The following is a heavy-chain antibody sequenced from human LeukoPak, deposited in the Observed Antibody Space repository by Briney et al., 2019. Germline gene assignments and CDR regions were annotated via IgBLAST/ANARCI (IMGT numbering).Heavy chain of an antibody. CDR3: AAGPPGDVAFDI. J-gene: IGHJ3*02. D-gene: IGHD2-2*01. CDR2: IIPIFGTA. CDR1: GGTFSSYA. V-gene: IGHV1-69*05. Sequence: SVKVSCKASGGTFSSYAISWVRQAPGQGLEWMGGIIPIFGTANYAQKFQGRVTITTDESTSTAYMELSSLRSEDTAVYYCAAGPPGDVAFDIWGQGTMVTVSS.